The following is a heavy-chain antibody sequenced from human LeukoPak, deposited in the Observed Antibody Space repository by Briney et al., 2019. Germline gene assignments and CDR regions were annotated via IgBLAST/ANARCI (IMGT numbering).Heavy chain of an antibody. CDR2: ISGSGGST. CDR3: AKPFLRRPVRTDDYDV. Sequence: GGSLRLSCAASGFPFHTYAIAWIRQGPGKGLEWVSTISGSGGSTHYADSVEGRFTTSRDNSKNMVYLQISSLRAGDTAVYYCAKPFLRRPVRTDDYDVWGPGTMVTVSS. CDR1: GFPFHTYA. V-gene: IGHV3-23*01. J-gene: IGHJ3*01. D-gene: IGHD3-10*02.